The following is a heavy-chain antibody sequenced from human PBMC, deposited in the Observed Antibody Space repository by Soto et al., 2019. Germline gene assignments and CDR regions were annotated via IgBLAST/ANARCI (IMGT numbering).Heavy chain of an antibody. CDR2: INAGNGNT. D-gene: IGHD3-22*01. CDR3: AILYYYDSGDYYSNYQYYGMDV. Sequence: ASVKVSCKTSGYDFSRHAIQWVRQAPGQSLEWIGWINAGNGNTKYSQMFHGRVTLTRDTSTRTDYMELSSLRSDDTAVYYCAILYYYDSGDYYSNYQYYGMDVWGQGTTVTVSS. V-gene: IGHV1-3*01. J-gene: IGHJ6*02. CDR1: GYDFSRHA.